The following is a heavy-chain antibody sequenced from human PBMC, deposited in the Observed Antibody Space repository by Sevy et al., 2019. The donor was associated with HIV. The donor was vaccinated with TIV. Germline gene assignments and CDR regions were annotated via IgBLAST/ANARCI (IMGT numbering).Heavy chain of an antibody. D-gene: IGHD3-9*01. CDR2: VCWDDDT. CDR1: GFSFSARDSGVG. Sequence: SGPTLVNPTETLTLTCSFSGFSFSARDSGVGVGWIRQLPGKPLEWLALVCWDDDTRYNPSLSSRLTITKDISKDQVVLTMASLDLEDTGTYYCAHRRSRGITITEFDYWGQGTLVTVSS. CDR3: AHRRSRGITITEFDY. V-gene: IGHV2-5*02. J-gene: IGHJ4*02.